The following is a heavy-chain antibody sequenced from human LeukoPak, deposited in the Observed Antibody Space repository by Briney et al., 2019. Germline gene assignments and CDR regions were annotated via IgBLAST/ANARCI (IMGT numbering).Heavy chain of an antibody. V-gene: IGHV3-21*01. D-gene: IGHD3-10*01. J-gene: IGHJ4*02. CDR2: ISSTTSYI. CDR3: ARGRRRGSGSYYNVPFDY. Sequence: GGSLRLSCAASGFTFSSYAMNWVRQAPGKGLEWVSSISSTTSYIYYADSVKGRFTISRDNAKNSLYLQMNSLRAEDTAVYYCARGRRRGSGSYYNVPFDYWGQGTLVTVSS. CDR1: GFTFSSYA.